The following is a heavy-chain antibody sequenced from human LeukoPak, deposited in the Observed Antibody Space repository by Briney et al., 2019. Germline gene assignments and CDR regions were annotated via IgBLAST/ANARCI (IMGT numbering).Heavy chain of an antibody. CDR3: AKDMSRVVPAAIGDY. V-gene: IGHV3-30*02. Sequence: TGGSLRLSCAASGFTFSGYGMHWVRQAPGKGLEWVAFIRYDGSNKYYADSVKGRFTISRDNSKNTLYLQMNSLRAEDTAVYYCAKDMSRVVPAAIGDYWGQGTLVTVSS. D-gene: IGHD2-2*01. CDR1: GFTFSGYG. CDR2: IRYDGSNK. J-gene: IGHJ4*02.